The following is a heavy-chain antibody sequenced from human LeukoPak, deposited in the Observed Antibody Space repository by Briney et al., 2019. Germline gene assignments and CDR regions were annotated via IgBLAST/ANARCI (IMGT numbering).Heavy chain of an antibody. V-gene: IGHV4-61*05. CDR3: ARFWTSSSCYYFDY. J-gene: IGHJ4*02. D-gene: IGHD2-2*01. Sequence: PSETLSLTCTVSGGSISSSSYYWAWIRQPPGEGLEWIAYIYYSGSTNYNPSLKSRVTMSVDTSKNQFSLKLRSVTAADTAVYYCARFWTSSSCYYFDYWGQGARVTVSS. CDR1: GGSISSSSYY. CDR2: IYYSGST.